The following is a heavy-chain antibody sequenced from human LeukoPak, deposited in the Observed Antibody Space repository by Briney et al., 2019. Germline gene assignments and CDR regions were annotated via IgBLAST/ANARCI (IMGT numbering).Heavy chain of an antibody. J-gene: IGHJ4*02. Sequence: PSETLSLTCTVSGDSISNYYWSWIRQPPGKGLERIGYIYHSGSTNYNPSLRSRVTISVDTSKNQFSLKLSSVTAADTAVFYCATIGATWQVNYWGQGTLVTVSS. CDR2: IYHSGST. CDR3: ATIGATWQVNY. V-gene: IGHV4-4*09. CDR1: GDSISNYY. D-gene: IGHD5-12*01.